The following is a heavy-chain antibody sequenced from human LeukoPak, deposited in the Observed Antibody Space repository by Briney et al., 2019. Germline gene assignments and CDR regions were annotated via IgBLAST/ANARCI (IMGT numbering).Heavy chain of an antibody. V-gene: IGHV3-9*01. J-gene: IGHJ6*02. D-gene: IGHD6-19*01. Sequence: GRSLRLSCAASGFTFDDYAMYWVRQAPGKGLEWVSGISWNSGRIGYADSVKGRFTISRDNAKNSLYLQMNSLRAEDTALYYCAKDTSSGHNYYYYGMDVWGQGTTVTVSS. CDR1: GFTFDDYA. CDR2: ISWNSGRI. CDR3: AKDTSSGHNYYYYGMDV.